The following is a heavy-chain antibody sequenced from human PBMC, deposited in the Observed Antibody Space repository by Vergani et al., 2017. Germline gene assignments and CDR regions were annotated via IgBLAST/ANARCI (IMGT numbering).Heavy chain of an antibody. CDR1: GATFRSNT. CDR3: ARDPSGWIDY. V-gene: IGHV1-69*08. J-gene: IGHJ4*02. Sequence: QVQLVQSGAEVKKPGSSVKVSCKASGATFRSNTISWVRQVPGQGLEWMGRIIPVLGKTKYAQDFQGRLTITADTSTSTAYMELTSLRSQDSAVYYCARDPSGWIDYWGQGTLVTVSS. CDR2: IIPVLGKT. D-gene: IGHD6-19*01.